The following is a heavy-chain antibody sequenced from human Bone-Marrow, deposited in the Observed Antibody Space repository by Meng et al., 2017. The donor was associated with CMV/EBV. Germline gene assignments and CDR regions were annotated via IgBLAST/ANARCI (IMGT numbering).Heavy chain of an antibody. D-gene: IGHD1-14*01. J-gene: IGHJ5*02. CDR3: ARDQPPGWFDP. CDR1: GFRFGDNA. CDR2: IRYDGSNK. Sequence: GESLKISCAASGFRFGDNAMAWIRQAPGKGLEWVAFIRYDGSNKYYADSVKGRFTISRDNSKNTLYLQMNSLRAEDTAVYYCARDQPPGWFDPWGQGTLVTVSS. V-gene: IGHV3-30*02.